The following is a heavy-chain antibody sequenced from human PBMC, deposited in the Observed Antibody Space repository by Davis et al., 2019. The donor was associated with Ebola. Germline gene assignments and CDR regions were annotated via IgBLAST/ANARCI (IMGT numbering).Heavy chain of an antibody. CDR3: ARGSAARYYYYYGMDV. CDR2: IYYSGST. V-gene: IGHV4-59*12. J-gene: IGHJ6*02. D-gene: IGHD6-6*01. Sequence: MPSETLSLTCTVSGGSISSYYWSWIRQPPGKGLEWIGYIYYSGSTNYNPSLKSRVTISVDKSKNQFSLKLSSVTAADTAVYYCARGSAARYYYYYGMDVWGQGTTVTVSS. CDR1: GGSISSYY.